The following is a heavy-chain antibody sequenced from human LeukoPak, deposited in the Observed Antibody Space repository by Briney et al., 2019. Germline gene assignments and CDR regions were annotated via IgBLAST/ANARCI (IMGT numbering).Heavy chain of an antibody. Sequence: SETLSLTCTVSGGSISSYYRSWIRQPPGKGLEWIGYIYYSGSTNYNPSLKSRVTISVDTSKNQFSLKLSSVTAADTAVYYCARDRVGFDYWGQGTLVTVSS. D-gene: IGHD2-15*01. V-gene: IGHV4-59*01. CDR2: IYYSGST. J-gene: IGHJ4*02. CDR1: GGSISSYY. CDR3: ARDRVGFDY.